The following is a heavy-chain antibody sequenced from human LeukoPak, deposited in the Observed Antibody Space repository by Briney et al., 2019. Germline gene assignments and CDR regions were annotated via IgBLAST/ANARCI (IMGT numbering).Heavy chain of an antibody. CDR3: AMGIKGVSFDY. CDR1: GGSISSYY. J-gene: IGHJ4*02. Sequence: SETLSLTCTVSGGSISSYYWSWIRQHPGKGLEWIGYIYYSGSTNYNPSLKSRVTMSVDTSKNQFSLKLSSVTAADTAVYYCAMGIKGVSFDYWGQGTLVTVSS. V-gene: IGHV4-59*01. CDR2: IYYSGST. D-gene: IGHD6-13*01.